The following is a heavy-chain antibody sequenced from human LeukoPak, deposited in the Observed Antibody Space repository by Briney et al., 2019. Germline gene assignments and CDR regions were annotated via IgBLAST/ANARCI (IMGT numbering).Heavy chain of an antibody. CDR1: GFTFSSYA. Sequence: GGSLRLSCAASGFTFSSYAMSWVRQAPGKGLEWVSAISGSGGSTYYADSVKGRFTISRDNSKNTLYLQMNSLRAEDTAVYYCAKAKRVLRYFDWLSDYWGQGTLVTVSS. J-gene: IGHJ4*02. D-gene: IGHD3-9*01. CDR2: ISGSGGST. V-gene: IGHV3-23*01. CDR3: AKAKRVLRYFDWLSDY.